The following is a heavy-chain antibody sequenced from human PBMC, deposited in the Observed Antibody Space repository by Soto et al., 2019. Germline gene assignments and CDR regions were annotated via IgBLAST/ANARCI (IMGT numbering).Heavy chain of an antibody. D-gene: IGHD3-3*01. CDR1: GGTFSSYA. Sequence: ASVKVSCKASGGTFSSYAISWVRQAPGQGLEWMGGIIPIFGTANYAQKFQGRVTITADESTSTAYMELSSLRSEDTAVYYCASPDFNTIFGVVPVYYFDYWGQGTLVTVSS. CDR2: IIPIFGTA. V-gene: IGHV1-69*13. J-gene: IGHJ4*02. CDR3: ASPDFNTIFGVVPVYYFDY.